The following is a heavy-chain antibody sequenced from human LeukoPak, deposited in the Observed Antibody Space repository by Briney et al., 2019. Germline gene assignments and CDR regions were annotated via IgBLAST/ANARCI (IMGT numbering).Heavy chain of an antibody. CDR3: ARVEITMVRGGTSRLNY. D-gene: IGHD3-10*01. J-gene: IGHJ4*02. V-gene: IGHV1-2*06. Sequence: ASVKVSCKASGYTFTGYYIHWVRQAPGQGLEGMGRINPKRGGTNYAQKFQGRVTMTRDTSISTASVELSRLRSYETAVYYCARVEITMVRGGTSRLNYWGQGTLVTVSS. CDR1: GYTFTGYY. CDR2: INPKRGGT.